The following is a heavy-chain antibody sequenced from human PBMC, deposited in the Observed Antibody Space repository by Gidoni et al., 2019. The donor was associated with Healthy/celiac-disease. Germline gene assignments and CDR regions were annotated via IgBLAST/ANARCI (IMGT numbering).Heavy chain of an antibody. D-gene: IGHD3-3*01. J-gene: IGHJ5*02. V-gene: IGHV1-18*01. CDR3: ARDYDCWSGYFMGVNWFDP. CDR1: GYTFTSYG. Sequence: QVQLVQSGAEVKKPGASVKVSCKASGYTFTSYGISWVRQAPGQGLEWMGWISAYNGNTNYAQKLQGRVTMTTDTSTSTAYMELRSLRSDDTAVYYCARDYDCWSGYFMGVNWFDPWGQGTLVTVSS. CDR2: ISAYNGNT.